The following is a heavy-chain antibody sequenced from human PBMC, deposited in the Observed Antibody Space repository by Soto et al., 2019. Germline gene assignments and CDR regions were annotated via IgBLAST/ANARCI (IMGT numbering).Heavy chain of an antibody. J-gene: IGHJ4*02. CDR1: GFTFSNYA. CDR3: ADAKSSAAAAAYFDY. V-gene: IGHV3-23*01. Sequence: EVQLLESGGGLVQPGGSLRLSCAASGFTFSNYAMSWVRQAPGKGLQWVAVVSNNGVSTYYADSVKGRFTISRDNSKNTLYLQMNSLRAEDSAIYCCADAKSSAAAAAYFDYWGQGTLVTVSS. D-gene: IGHD2-2*01. CDR2: VSNNGVST.